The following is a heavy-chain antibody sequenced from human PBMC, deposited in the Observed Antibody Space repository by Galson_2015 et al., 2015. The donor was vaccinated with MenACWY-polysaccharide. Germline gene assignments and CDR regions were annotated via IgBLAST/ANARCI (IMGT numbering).Heavy chain of an antibody. CDR3: ARDRGSYDAYDI. V-gene: IGHV3-48*03. Sequence: PEKGLQWIAYISGGGAMIHYADSVKGRFTISRDNAKDSLYLEMNSLTAEDTGLYYCARDRGSYDAYDIWGQGTVVTVSS. D-gene: IGHD5-18*01. J-gene: IGHJ3*02. CDR2: ISGGGAMI.